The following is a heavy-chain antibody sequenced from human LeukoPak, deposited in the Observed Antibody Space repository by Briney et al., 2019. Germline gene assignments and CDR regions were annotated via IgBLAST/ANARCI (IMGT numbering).Heavy chain of an antibody. CDR1: GYTFTSYY. J-gene: IGHJ4*02. CDR3: ARDSPNEGILWWSIDY. V-gene: IGHV1-46*01. D-gene: IGHD2-21*01. CDR2: INPSGGST. Sequence: GASVKVSCKASGYTFTSYYMHWVRQAPGQGLEWMGIINPSGGSTSYAQKFQGRVTMTRDMSTSTVYMELSSLRSEDTAVYYCARDSPNEGILWWSIDYWGQGTLVTVSS.